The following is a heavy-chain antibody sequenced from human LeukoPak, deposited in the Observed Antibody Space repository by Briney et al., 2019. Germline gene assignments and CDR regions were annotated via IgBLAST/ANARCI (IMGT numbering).Heavy chain of an antibody. V-gene: IGHV3-30*18. CDR1: GFIFSSYG. D-gene: IGHD6-19*01. J-gene: IGHJ5*02. CDR3: AKEGVDEAVAGHGGFDP. Sequence: GKSLRLSCAASGFIFSSYGMYWVRQAPGKGLEWVAVVSYDGSNKYYADSVRGRFTISRDNSKNMLYLQMNSLRTEDTAVYYCAKEGVDEAVAGHGGFDPWGQGTLVTVSS. CDR2: VSYDGSNK.